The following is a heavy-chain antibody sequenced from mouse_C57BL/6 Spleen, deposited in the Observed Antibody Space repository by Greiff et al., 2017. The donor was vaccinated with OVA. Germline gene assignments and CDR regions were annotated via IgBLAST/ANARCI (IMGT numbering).Heavy chain of an antibody. CDR1: GYTFTSYW. CDR3: ADYGTLDY. V-gene: IGHV1-55*01. D-gene: IGHD1-1*01. Sequence: QVHVKQSGAELVKPGASVKMSCKASGYTFTSYWITWVKQRPGQGLEWIGDIYPGSGSTNYNEKFKSKATLTVDTSSSTAYMQLSSLTSADSAVYYCADYGTLDYWGQGTTLTVSS. J-gene: IGHJ2*01. CDR2: IYPGSGST.